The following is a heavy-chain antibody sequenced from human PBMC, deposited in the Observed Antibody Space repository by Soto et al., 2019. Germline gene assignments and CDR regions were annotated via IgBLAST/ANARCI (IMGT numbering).Heavy chain of an antibody. CDR1: GGSISSYY. CDR3: ARRYGYSFDY. Sequence: LSLTCSVSGGSISSYYWSWIRQPPGKGLEWIGYIYYSGSTNYNPSLKSRVTISVDTSKNQFSLKLSSVTAADTAVYYCARRYGYSFDYWGQGTLVTVSS. D-gene: IGHD1-1*01. V-gene: IGHV4-59*08. CDR2: IYYSGST. J-gene: IGHJ4*02.